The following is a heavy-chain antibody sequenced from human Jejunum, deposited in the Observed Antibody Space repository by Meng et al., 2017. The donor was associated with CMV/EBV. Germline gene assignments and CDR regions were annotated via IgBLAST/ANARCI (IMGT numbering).Heavy chain of an antibody. J-gene: IGHJ4*02. CDR2: IQASGNT. V-gene: IGHV4-4*07. Sequence: QVQLQESGPGLVKPSETLSRTCTVSGVSISTYYWSWIRQSAGKGLEWIGHIQASGNTHYNPSMKSRVSMSIDTSKNQFSLKLMSVTAADTAMYFCTSDLHHWGQGTLVTVSS. CDR1: GVSISTYY. CDR3: TSDLHH.